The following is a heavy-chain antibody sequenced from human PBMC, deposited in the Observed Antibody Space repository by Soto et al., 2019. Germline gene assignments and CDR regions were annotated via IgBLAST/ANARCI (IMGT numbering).Heavy chain of an antibody. Sequence: GGSLRLSCAASGFTVSSNYMSWVRQAPGKGLEWVSVIYSGGSTYYADSVKGRFTISRDNSKNTLYLQMNSLRAEDTAVYYCARLNYDFWSGYRSYGMDVWGQGTTVTVSS. J-gene: IGHJ6*02. CDR2: IYSGGST. V-gene: IGHV3-53*01. D-gene: IGHD3-3*01. CDR1: GFTVSSNY. CDR3: ARLNYDFWSGYRSYGMDV.